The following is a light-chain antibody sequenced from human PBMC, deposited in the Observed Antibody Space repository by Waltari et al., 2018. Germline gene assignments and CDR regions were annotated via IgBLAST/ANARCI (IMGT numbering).Light chain of an antibody. CDR1: QSVSSY. Sequence: EIVLTQSPATLSLSPGERATLSCRASQSVSSYLGWYQQQPGQAPRLLIYEASNRATGLPARFSGSGSGTDFTLTISSLEPEDFAVYYCQHRIDWPHTFGQGTKLEIK. J-gene: IGKJ2*01. CDR3: QHRIDWPHT. V-gene: IGKV3-11*01. CDR2: EAS.